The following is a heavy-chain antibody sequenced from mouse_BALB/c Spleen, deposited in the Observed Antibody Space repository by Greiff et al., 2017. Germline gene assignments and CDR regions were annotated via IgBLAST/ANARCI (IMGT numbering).Heavy chain of an antibody. D-gene: IGHD1-2*01. V-gene: IGHV3-1*02. CDR1: GYSITSGYS. CDR2: IHYSGST. Sequence: DVKLVESGPDLVKPSQSLSLTCTVTGYSITSGYSWHWIRQFPGNKLEWMGYIHYSGSTNYNPSLKSRISITRDTSKNQFFLQLNSVTTEDTATYYCARSNYGYVDYYAMDYWGQGTSVTVSS. CDR3: ARSNYGYVDYYAMDY. J-gene: IGHJ4*01.